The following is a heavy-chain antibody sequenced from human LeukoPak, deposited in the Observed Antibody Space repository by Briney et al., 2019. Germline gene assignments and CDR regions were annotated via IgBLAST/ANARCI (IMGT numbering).Heavy chain of an antibody. CDR3: AKDQGVLLWFGELLDDAFDI. Sequence: GGSLRLSCAASGFTFSSYAMSWVRQAPGKGLEWVSAISGSGGSTYYAGSVKGRFTISRDNSKNTLYLQMNSLRAEDTAVYYCAKDQGVLLWFGELLDDAFDIWGQGTMVTVSS. V-gene: IGHV3-23*01. D-gene: IGHD3-10*01. J-gene: IGHJ3*02. CDR2: ISGSGGST. CDR1: GFTFSSYA.